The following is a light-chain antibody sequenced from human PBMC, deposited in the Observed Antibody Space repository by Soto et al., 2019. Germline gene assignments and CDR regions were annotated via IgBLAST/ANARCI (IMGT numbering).Light chain of an antibody. CDR1: SSDIGIYKY. Sequence: QSALTQPASVSGSPGQSIAISCTGSSSDIGIYKYVSWYQQHPGKVPKLIIYEVTNRPSGVSNRFSGSKSGNTASLTISGLQAEDEADYYSSSYTTSSTRVFGPGTKVTVL. CDR3: SSYTTSSTRV. J-gene: IGLJ1*01. CDR2: EVT. V-gene: IGLV2-14*01.